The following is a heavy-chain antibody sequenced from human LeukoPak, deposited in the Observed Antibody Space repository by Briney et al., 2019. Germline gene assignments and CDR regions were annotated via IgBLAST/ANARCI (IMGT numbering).Heavy chain of an antibody. CDR2: IYPGDSDT. CDR3: ARTYYYDSSGYPQYFQH. J-gene: IGHJ1*01. CDR1: GYSFTSYW. Sequence: GESLKISCKGSGYSFTSYWIGWVRQMPGKGLEWMGVIYPGDSDTRYSPSFQGQVTISADKSISTAYLQWSSLKASDTAMYYCARTYYYDSSGYPQYFQHWGQGTLVTVSS. D-gene: IGHD3-22*01. V-gene: IGHV5-51*01.